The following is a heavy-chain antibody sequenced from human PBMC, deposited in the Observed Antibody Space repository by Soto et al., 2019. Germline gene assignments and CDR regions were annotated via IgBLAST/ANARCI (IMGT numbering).Heavy chain of an antibody. CDR3: AKDQDDYEYYYYYGMDV. CDR1: GFTFSSYG. V-gene: IGHV3-30*18. J-gene: IGHJ6*02. CDR2: ISYDGSNK. D-gene: IGHD4-17*01. Sequence: GGSLRLSCAASGFTFSSYGMHWVRQAPGKGLEWVAVISYDGSNKYYADSVKGRFTISRDNSMNTLYLQMNSLRAEDTAVYYCAKDQDDYEYYYYYGMDVWGQGTTVTVSS.